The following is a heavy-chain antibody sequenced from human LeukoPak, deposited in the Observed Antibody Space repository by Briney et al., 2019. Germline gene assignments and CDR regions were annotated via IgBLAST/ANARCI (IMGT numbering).Heavy chain of an antibody. D-gene: IGHD2-15*01. Sequence: KPSETLSLTCAVYGGSFSGYYWSWIRQPPGKGLEWIVEINHSGSTNYNPSLKSRVTISVDTSKNQFSLKLSSVTAADTAVYYCARSPGYCSGGSCRHYYYYYYMDVWGKGTTVTVSS. CDR1: GGSFSGYY. CDR3: ARSPGYCSGGSCRHYYYYYYMDV. J-gene: IGHJ6*03. CDR2: INHSGST. V-gene: IGHV4-34*01.